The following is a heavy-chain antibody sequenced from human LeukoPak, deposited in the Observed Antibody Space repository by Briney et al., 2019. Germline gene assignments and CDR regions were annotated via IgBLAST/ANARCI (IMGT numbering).Heavy chain of an antibody. CDR1: GGSISSYY. CDR3: ARALAYYDFWSGTNWFDP. D-gene: IGHD3-3*01. J-gene: IGHJ5*02. Sequence: SETLSLTCTVSGGSISSYYWSWIRQPPGKGLEWIGYIYYSGSTNYNPSLKSRVTISVDTSKNQFSLKLNSVTAADTAVYYCARALAYYDFWSGTNWFDPWGQGTLVTVSS. CDR2: IYYSGST. V-gene: IGHV4-59*01.